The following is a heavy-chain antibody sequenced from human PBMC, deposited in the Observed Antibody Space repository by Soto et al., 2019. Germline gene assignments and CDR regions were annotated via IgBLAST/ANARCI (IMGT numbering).Heavy chain of an antibody. CDR1: GYPFTSYW. Sequence: ASVKVSCKSSGYPFTSYWMHWVRQAPGQGLEWMGIINPSGGSTSYAQKFQGRVTMTRDTSTSTVYMELSSLRSEDTAVYYCARSLGSGWCIDYWGQGTLVTVSS. CDR3: ARSLGSGWCIDY. D-gene: IGHD6-19*01. V-gene: IGHV1-46*03. CDR2: INPSGGST. J-gene: IGHJ4*02.